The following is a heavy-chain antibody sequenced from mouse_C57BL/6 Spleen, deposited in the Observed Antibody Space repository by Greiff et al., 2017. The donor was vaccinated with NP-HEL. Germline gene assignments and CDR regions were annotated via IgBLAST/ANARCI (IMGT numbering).Heavy chain of an antibody. J-gene: IGHJ4*01. CDR2: IYPGSGNT. D-gene: IGHD2-4*01. CDR3: ARDTMITRGYAMDY. Sequence: VQLQQPGAELVKPGASVKLSCKASGYTFTSYWMHWVKQRPGQGLEWIARIYPGSGNTYYNEKFKGKATLTAEKSSSTAYMQLSSLTSEDSAVYFCARDTMITRGYAMDYWGQGTSVTVSS. CDR1: GYTFTSYW. V-gene: IGHV1-76*01.